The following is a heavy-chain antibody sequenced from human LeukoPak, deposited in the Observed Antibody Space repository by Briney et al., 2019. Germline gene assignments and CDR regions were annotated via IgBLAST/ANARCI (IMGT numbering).Heavy chain of an antibody. J-gene: IGHJ4*02. V-gene: IGHV4-38-2*02. Sequence: SETLSLTCTVSGYSISSGYYWGWIRQPPGKGLEWIGSIYHSGNTYYNPSLKSRVTISVDTSKNQFSLELSSVTAADTAVYYCARDEFYYYDEIHLCYFDYWGQGTLVTVSS. D-gene: IGHD3-22*01. CDR2: IYHSGNT. CDR1: GYSISSGYY. CDR3: ARDEFYYYDEIHLCYFDY.